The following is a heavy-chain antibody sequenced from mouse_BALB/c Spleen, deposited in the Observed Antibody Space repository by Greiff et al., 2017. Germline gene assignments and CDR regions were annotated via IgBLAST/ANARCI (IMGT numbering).Heavy chain of an antibody. J-gene: IGHJ4*01. CDR3: ARSTTVVATKAMDY. CDR1: GFNIKDTY. V-gene: IGHV14-3*02. CDR2: IDPANGNT. Sequence: VHVKQSGAELVKPGASVKLSCTASGFNIKDTYMHWVKQRPEQGLEWIGRIDPANGNTNYDPKFQGKATITADPSSNTAYLQLSSLTSEDTAVYYCARSTTVVATKAMDYWGQGTTVTVSS. D-gene: IGHD1-1*01.